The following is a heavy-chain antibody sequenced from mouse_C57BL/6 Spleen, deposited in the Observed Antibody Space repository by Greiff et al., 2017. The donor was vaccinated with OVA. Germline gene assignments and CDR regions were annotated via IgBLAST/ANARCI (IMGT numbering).Heavy chain of an antibody. Sequence: VQLQQPGAELVKPGASVKMSCKASGYTFTSYWITWVKQRPGQGLEWIGDIYPGSGSTNYNEKFKSKATLTVDTSSSTAYMQLSSLTSEDSAVYYCAGHYDYDGYYAMDYWGQGTSVTVSS. CDR3: AGHYDYDGYYAMDY. CDR1: GYTFTSYW. CDR2: IYPGSGST. J-gene: IGHJ4*01. D-gene: IGHD2-4*01. V-gene: IGHV1-55*01.